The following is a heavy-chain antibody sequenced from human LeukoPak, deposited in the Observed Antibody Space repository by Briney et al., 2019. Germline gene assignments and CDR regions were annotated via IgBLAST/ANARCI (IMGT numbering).Heavy chain of an antibody. CDR1: GGSFSGYY. CDR3: ASLRRITIFA. J-gene: IGHJ6*02. CDR2: INHSGST. D-gene: IGHD3-3*01. V-gene: IGHV4-34*01. Sequence: SETLSLTCAVYGGSFSGYYWSWIRQPPGKGLEWIGEINHSGSTNYHPSLKSRVTISVDTSKNQFSLKLSSVTAADTAVYYCASLRRITIFAWGQGTTVTVSS.